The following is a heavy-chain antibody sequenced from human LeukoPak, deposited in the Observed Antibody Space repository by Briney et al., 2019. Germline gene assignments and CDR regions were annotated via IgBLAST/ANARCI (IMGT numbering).Heavy chain of an antibody. CDR1: GDSMTNSY. D-gene: IGHD6-13*01. J-gene: IGHJ4*02. CDR2: IYYSGGS. CDR3: ARGLGSWYNY. V-gene: IGHV4-59*01. Sequence: PSETLSPTCTVSGDSMTNSYWTWLRQPPGRGLEWIGYIYYSGGSNYNPSLMDRVTISVDTSKKQFSLKVTSVTAADTAVYYCARGLGSWYNYWGQGTLVTVSS.